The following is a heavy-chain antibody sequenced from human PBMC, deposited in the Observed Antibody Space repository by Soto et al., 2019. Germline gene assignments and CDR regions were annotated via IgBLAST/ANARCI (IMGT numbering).Heavy chain of an antibody. Sequence: QVQLVESGGGVVQPGRSLRLSCAASGFTFSSYGMHWVRQAPGKGLEWVAVIWYDGSNKYYADSVKGRFTISRDNSKNMLYLQMNSLRAEDTAVYYCARQVRDYYDSSGYRHFDYWGQGTLVTVSS. CDR1: GFTFSSYG. CDR3: ARQVRDYYDSSGYRHFDY. CDR2: IWYDGSNK. J-gene: IGHJ4*02. D-gene: IGHD3-22*01. V-gene: IGHV3-33*01.